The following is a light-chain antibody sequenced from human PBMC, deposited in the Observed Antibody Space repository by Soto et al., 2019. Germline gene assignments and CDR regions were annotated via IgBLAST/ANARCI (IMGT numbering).Light chain of an antibody. CDR2: EVS. CDR1: SSDVGGYNY. Sequence: QSALTQPASVSGSPGQSITISCTGTSSDVGGYNYVSWYQQHPGKAPKLMIYEVSNRPSGVSNRFSGSQSGNTASLTISGLQAEDEANYYCSSYTTSNTPLYVFGTGTQLTVL. V-gene: IGLV2-14*01. CDR3: SSYTTSNTPLYV. J-gene: IGLJ1*01.